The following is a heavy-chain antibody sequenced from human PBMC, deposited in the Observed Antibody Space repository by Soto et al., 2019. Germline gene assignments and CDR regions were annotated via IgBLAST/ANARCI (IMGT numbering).Heavy chain of an antibody. D-gene: IGHD5-18*01. CDR1: GFTFTSSA. CDR3: AADVQLWANAFDI. V-gene: IGHV1-58*01. Sequence: ASVKVSCKASGFTFTSSAVQWVREARGQRLEWIGWIVVGSGNTNYAQKFQERVTITRDMSTSTAYMELSSLRSEDTAVYYCAADVQLWANAFDIWGQGTMVTVSS. CDR2: IVVGSGNT. J-gene: IGHJ3*02.